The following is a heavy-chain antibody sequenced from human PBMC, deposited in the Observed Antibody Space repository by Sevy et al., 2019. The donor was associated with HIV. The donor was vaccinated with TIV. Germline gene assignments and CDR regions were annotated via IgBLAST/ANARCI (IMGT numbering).Heavy chain of an antibody. CDR2: ISSSSSTI. V-gene: IGHV3-48*02. D-gene: IGHD3-22*01. Sequence: GGSLRLSCAASGFTFSSYSMNWVRQAPGKGLEWVSYISSSSSTIYYADSVKGRFTISRDNAKNSLYLQMNSLRDEDTAVYYWARDYYDSSGYYYQAEYYFDYWGQGTLVTVSS. J-gene: IGHJ4*02. CDR1: GFTFSSYS. CDR3: ARDYYDSSGYYYQAEYYFDY.